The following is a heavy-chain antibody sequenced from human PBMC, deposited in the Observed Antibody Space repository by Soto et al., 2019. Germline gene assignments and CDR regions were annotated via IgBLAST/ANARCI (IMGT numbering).Heavy chain of an antibody. CDR1: GGSISSSSYY. Sequence: QLQLQESGPGLVKPSETLSLTCTVSGGSISSSSYYWGWIRQPPGKGLEWIGSIYYSGSTYYNPSLKXXVXIXXDTSKNQFSLQLSSVSAADPAVYYCARGSSGYKSYWGQGTLVTVSS. V-gene: IGHV4-39*01. CDR2: IYYSGST. D-gene: IGHD6-19*01. J-gene: IGHJ4*02. CDR3: ARGSSGYKSY.